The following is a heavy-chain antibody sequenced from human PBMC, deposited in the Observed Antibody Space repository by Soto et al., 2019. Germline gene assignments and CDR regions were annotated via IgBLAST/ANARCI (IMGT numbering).Heavy chain of an antibody. J-gene: IGHJ6*02. CDR2: ISSSSSYI. Sequence: GGSLRLSCAASGFTFSSYSMNWVRQAPGKGLEWVSSISSSSSYIYYADSVKGRFTISRDNAKNSLHLQMNSLRAEDTAVYYCARYPLGYCSGGSCQGVWGQGTTVTVSS. CDR1: GFTFSSYS. V-gene: IGHV3-21*01. D-gene: IGHD2-15*01. CDR3: ARYPLGYCSGGSCQGV.